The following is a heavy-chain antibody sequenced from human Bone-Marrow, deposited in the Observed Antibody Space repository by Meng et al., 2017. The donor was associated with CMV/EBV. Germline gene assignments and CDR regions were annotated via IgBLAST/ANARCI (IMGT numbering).Heavy chain of an antibody. V-gene: IGHV1-69*05. Sequence: KASGGTFSSYAISWVRQAPGQGLEWMGGIIPIFGTANYAQKFQGRVTITTDESTSTVYMELSSLRSEDTAVYYCARNREVMAEYYFDYWGQGTLVTVSS. CDR1: GGTFSSYA. D-gene: IGHD3-16*01. CDR3: ARNREVMAEYYFDY. J-gene: IGHJ4*02. CDR2: IIPIFGTA.